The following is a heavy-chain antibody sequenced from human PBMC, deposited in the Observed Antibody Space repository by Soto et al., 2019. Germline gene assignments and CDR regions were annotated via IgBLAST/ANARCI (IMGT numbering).Heavy chain of an antibody. Sequence: QVQLVQSGAEVKKPGSSVKVSCKSSGGTFSSYAINWVRQAPGQGLEWMGGIIPLFGVPNYAQKFQGRVTIPAGDSTTTDYMELSSLRAEATDVYYCARAYSSGWSGEFDYWDQGILVTVSS. CDR3: ARAYSSGWSGEFDY. V-gene: IGHV1-69*12. CDR2: IIPLFGVP. D-gene: IGHD6-19*01. CDR1: GGTFSSYA. J-gene: IGHJ4*02.